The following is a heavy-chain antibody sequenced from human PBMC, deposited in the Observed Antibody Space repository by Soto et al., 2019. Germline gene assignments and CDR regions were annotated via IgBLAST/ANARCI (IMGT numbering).Heavy chain of an antibody. D-gene: IGHD3-10*01. CDR2: ISSSSSTM. J-gene: IGHJ4*02. Sequence: EVQLVESGGGLVQPGGSLRLSCAASGFTFSSYMMNWVRQAPGKGLEWVSYISSSSSTMYYADSVKGRFTISRDNAKNSLYLQMNSLRAEDTAVYYCARDTPRDSGTLYYFDYWGQGTLVTVSS. CDR3: ARDTPRDSGTLYYFDY. CDR1: GFTFSSYM. V-gene: IGHV3-48*01.